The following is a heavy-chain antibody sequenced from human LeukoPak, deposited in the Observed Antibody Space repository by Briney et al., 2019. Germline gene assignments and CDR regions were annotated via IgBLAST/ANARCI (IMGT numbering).Heavy chain of an antibody. J-gene: IGHJ4*02. CDR3: ARDAYQTYYYGSGSYR. V-gene: IGHV3-66*01. CDR2: IYSGGST. CDR1: GFTGGSNY. D-gene: IGHD3-10*01. Sequence: GGSLRLSCAASGFTGGSNYMSWVRQAPGKGLEWVSVIYSGGSTYYADSVKGRFAISRDNSKNTLYLQMNSLRAEDTAVYYCARDAYQTYYYGSGSYRWGQGTLVTVSS.